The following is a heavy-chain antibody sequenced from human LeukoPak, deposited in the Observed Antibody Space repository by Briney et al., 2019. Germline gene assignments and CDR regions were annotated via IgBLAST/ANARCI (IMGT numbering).Heavy chain of an antibody. V-gene: IGHV4-39*07. Sequence: SETLSLTCTVSGGSISSSSYYWGWIRQPPGKGLEWIGSIYYSGSTYYNPSLKSRVTISVDTSKNQFSLKLSSVTAADTAVYYCARSVVSDSSGYPVDFDYWGQGTLVTVSS. D-gene: IGHD3-22*01. J-gene: IGHJ4*02. CDR3: ARSVVSDSSGYPVDFDY. CDR2: IYYSGST. CDR1: GGSISSSSYY.